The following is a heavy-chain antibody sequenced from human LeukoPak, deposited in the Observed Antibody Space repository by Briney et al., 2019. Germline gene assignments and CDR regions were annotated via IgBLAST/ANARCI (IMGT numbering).Heavy chain of an antibody. CDR2: ISSSGHTI. J-gene: IGHJ5*01. Sequence: GGSLRLSCAASGFTFSDSYMSWIRQAPGEGLDWLACISSSGHTIYYAESVRGRFTISRDNAKNSLYLQLNSLRPEDTAVYYCPQTGRNNYFDSWGQGTLVTVSS. CDR3: PQTGRNNYFDS. V-gene: IGHV3-11*01. CDR1: GFTFSDSY.